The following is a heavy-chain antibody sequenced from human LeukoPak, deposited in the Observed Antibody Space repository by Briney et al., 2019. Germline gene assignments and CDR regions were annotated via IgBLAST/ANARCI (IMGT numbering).Heavy chain of an antibody. CDR3: ARRWNYGRNYYIDV. Sequence: SETLSLTCTVSGGSISSGSYYWSWIRQPAGKGLEWIGEINDSGRTNYNPSLMSRVTISVDTSKNQFSLRLNSVTATDTAVYYCARRWNYGRNYYIDVWGNGATVSVS. V-gene: IGHV4-61*10. CDR1: GGSISSGSYY. J-gene: IGHJ6*03. D-gene: IGHD1-7*01. CDR2: INDSGRT.